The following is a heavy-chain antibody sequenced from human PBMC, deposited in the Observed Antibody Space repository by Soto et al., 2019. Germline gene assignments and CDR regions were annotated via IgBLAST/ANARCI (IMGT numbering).Heavy chain of an antibody. CDR2: IGASGDIT. Sequence: GGSLRLSCAASGLSVTNNYMSWVRQRPGKGLEWVSGIGASGDITWYADSVKGRLSISRDNSKNTLYLQLNSLRFEDTAVYYCAKDDFTDRGDDYFDYWGPGTLVTVSS. V-gene: IGHV3-53*01. CDR3: AKDDFTDRGDDYFDY. CDR1: GLSVTNNY. D-gene: IGHD2-21*02. J-gene: IGHJ4*02.